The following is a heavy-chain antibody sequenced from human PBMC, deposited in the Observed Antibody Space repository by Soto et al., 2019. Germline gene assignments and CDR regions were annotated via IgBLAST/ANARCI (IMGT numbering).Heavy chain of an antibody. CDR2: FKYSGDT. CDR3: ATSKKGQFESDTTFFDY. CDR1: GGSISRSANW. J-gene: IGHJ4*02. Sequence: QLQLQESAPGLVQPSETLSLTCTVSGGSISRSANWWHWIRQPPGKGLEWIGNFKYSGDTYYSPSLSSRVTLCADTSESQSSLRLTSVTVADTAVYFCATSKKGQFESDTTFFDYWGQGILVTVSS. V-gene: IGHV4-39*01. D-gene: IGHD3-16*01.